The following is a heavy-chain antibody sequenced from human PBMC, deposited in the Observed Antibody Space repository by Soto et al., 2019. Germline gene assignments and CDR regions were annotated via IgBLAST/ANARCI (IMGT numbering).Heavy chain of an antibody. CDR2: INHSGST. V-gene: IGHV4-34*01. Sequence: SETLSLTCAVYGGSFSGYYWSWIRQPPGKGLEWIGEINHSGSTNYNPSLKSRVTISVDTSKNQFSLKLSSVTAADTAVYYCARGLVGQPLVPSDYWGQGTLVTVS. CDR1: GGSFSGYY. CDR3: ARGLVGQPLVPSDY. J-gene: IGHJ4*02. D-gene: IGHD6-13*01.